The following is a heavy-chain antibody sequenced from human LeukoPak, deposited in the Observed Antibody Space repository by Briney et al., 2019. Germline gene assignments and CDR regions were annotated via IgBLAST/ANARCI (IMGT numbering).Heavy chain of an antibody. CDR1: GGSFSGYY. D-gene: IGHD5-18*01. J-gene: IGHJ4*02. CDR3: ATDVDTARIFGY. V-gene: IGHV4-34*01. CDR2: IYHSGST. Sequence: SETLSLTCAVYGGSFSGYYWSWIRQPPGKGLEWIGYIYHSGSTYYNPSLKSRVTISVDRSKNQFSLKLSSVTAADTAVYYCATDVDTARIFGYWGQGTLVTVSS.